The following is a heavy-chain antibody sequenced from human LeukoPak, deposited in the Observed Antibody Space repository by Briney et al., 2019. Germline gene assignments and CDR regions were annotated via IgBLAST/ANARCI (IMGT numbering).Heavy chain of an antibody. J-gene: IGHJ4*02. D-gene: IGHD2-15*01. CDR3: ARVDCSGGSCYYDY. Sequence: SETLSLTCAVYGGSFSGYYWSWIRQPPGKGLEWIGEINHSGSTNYNPSLKSRDTISVDTSKNQFSLKLSSVTAADTAVYYCARVDCSGGSCYYDYWGQGTLVTVSS. CDR1: GGSFSGYY. CDR2: INHSGST. V-gene: IGHV4-34*01.